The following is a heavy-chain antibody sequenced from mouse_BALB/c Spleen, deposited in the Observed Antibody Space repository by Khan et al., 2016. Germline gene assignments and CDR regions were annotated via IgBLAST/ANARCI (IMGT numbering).Heavy chain of an antibody. J-gene: IGHJ3*01. Sequence: VQLQQSGAELVKPGASVKLSCTASGFNIKDTYMHWVKQRPEQGLEWIGRIDPANGNTKYDPKFQGKATITADTSSNTAYLQLSSLTSEDTAVYYCARDGNYSTSWFAYWGQGTLVTVSA. CDR2: IDPANGNT. CDR1: GFNIKDTY. V-gene: IGHV14-3*02. D-gene: IGHD2-1*01. CDR3: ARDGNYSTSWFAY.